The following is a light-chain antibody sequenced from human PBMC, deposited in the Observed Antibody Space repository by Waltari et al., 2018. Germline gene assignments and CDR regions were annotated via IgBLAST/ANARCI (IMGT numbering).Light chain of an antibody. V-gene: IGKV3-15*01. Sequence: EIVMTQSPATLSVSPGKRATLSCRASQSVSDKLAWYQQKPGQAPRLLIYGASKRASGNPDRFSGSGSGTEFTLTISSLQSEDFALYYCQQYNVWPRTFGPGTKVDIK. CDR1: QSVSDK. CDR3: QQYNVWPRT. J-gene: IGKJ3*01. CDR2: GAS.